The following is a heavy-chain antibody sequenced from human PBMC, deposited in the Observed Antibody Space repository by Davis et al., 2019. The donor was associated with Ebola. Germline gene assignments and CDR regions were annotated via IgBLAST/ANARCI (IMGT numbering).Heavy chain of an antibody. CDR1: GFTISSNA. D-gene: IGHD2-15*01. CDR2: ISSNGDIT. J-gene: IGHJ4*02. Sequence: GESLKISCAASGFTISSNAMHWVRQAPGKGLEYVSAISSNGDITYYANSVKGRFTISRDNSKNTLYLQMNSLRAEDTAVYYCARGSDIVVVVASFDYWGQGTLVTVSS. CDR3: ARGSDIVVVVASFDY. V-gene: IGHV3-64*01.